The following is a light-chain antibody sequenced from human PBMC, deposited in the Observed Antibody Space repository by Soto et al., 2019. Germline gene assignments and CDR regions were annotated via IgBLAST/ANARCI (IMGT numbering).Light chain of an antibody. CDR3: CSYAGSSTLV. CDR2: EGS. V-gene: IGLV2-23*01. J-gene: IGLJ2*01. CDR1: SSDVGSYKF. Sequence: QSALTQPASLSGSTGQSITISCTGTSSDVGSYKFVSWYQQHPCKSPKLMLYEGSKRPSGVSNRFSGSKAGNTASLTISGRQAEDEADYYCCSYAGSSTLVFGGGTKVTVL.